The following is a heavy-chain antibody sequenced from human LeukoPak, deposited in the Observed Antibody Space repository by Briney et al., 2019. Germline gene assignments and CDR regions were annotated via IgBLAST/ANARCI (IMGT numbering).Heavy chain of an antibody. CDR2: ISANGGPT. J-gene: IGHJ4*02. D-gene: IGHD5-12*01. CDR3: ARRRPDSGYAF. Sequence: GGSLRLFCTASGFTFSSYAMSWVRQVSGKGLECVSGISANGGPTYYADSVKGRFAIFRDNPKNTLYLQMNSLRAEDTAIYYCARRRPDSGYAFWGQGTLVTVSS. CDR1: GFTFSSYA. V-gene: IGHV3-23*01.